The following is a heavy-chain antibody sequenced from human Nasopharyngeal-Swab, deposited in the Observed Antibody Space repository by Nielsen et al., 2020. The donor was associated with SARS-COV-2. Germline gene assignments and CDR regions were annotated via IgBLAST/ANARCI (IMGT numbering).Heavy chain of an antibody. V-gene: IGHV4-39*01. Sequence: SETLSLTCTVSGGSISSSSYYWGWIRQPPGKGLEWIGSIYYSGSTYYNPSLKSRVTISVDTSKNQFSLKLSSVTAADTAVYYCARLQVQLERPGIYYYYGMDVWGQGTTVTVSS. D-gene: IGHD1-1*01. CDR1: GGSISSSSYY. CDR2: IYYSGST. J-gene: IGHJ6*02. CDR3: ARLQVQLERPGIYYYYGMDV.